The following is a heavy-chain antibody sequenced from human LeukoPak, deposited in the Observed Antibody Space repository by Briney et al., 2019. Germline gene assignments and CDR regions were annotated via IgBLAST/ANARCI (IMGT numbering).Heavy chain of an antibody. CDR2: IYYSGST. D-gene: IGHD3-10*01. CDR3: ARHLNYYGSGSYGAYYYYGMDV. CDR1: GGSISSYY. Sequence: SETLSLTCTVSGGSISSYYWSWIRQPPGKGLEWIGYIYYSGSTNYNPSLKSRVTISVDTSKDQFSLKLSSVTAADTAVYYCARHLNYYGSGSYGAYYYYGMDVWGQGTTVTVSS. J-gene: IGHJ6*02. V-gene: IGHV4-59*08.